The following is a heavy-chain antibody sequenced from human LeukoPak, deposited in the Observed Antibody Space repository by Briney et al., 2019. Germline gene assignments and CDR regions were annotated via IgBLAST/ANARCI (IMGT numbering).Heavy chain of an antibody. J-gene: IGHJ4*02. Sequence: PSETLSLTCVVYGGSFSAYYWSWIRQPPGKGLEWIGEINNSGGTNYNPSLKSRVTISVDTSKNQFSLKLSSVTAADTAVYYCASIGGITIFGVVPFDYWGQGTLVTVSS. CDR3: ASIGGITIFGVVPFDY. CDR2: INNSGGT. V-gene: IGHV4-34*01. D-gene: IGHD3-3*01. CDR1: GGSFSAYY.